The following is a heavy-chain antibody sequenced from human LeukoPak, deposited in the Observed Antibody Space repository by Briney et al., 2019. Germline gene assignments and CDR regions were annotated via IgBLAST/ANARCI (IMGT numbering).Heavy chain of an antibody. V-gene: IGHV1-3*04. D-gene: IGHD3-16*01. CDR1: GYTFTSYA. Sequence: ASVKVSCKASGYTFTSYAMHWVRQAPGQRLEWMGWINTGNGNTKYSQKFQGRVTITRDTSASTAYMELSSLRSEDTAVYYCARVQGGDSDAFDYWGQGTLVTVSS. J-gene: IGHJ4*02. CDR3: ARVQGGDSDAFDY. CDR2: INTGNGNT.